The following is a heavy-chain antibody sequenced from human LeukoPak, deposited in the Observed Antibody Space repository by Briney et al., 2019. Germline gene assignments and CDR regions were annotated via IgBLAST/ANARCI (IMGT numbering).Heavy chain of an antibody. D-gene: IGHD3-10*01. CDR1: GFTFSNAW. CDR3: ILDGDYYGSGTLRR. J-gene: IGHJ4*02. CDR2: IKSKTDGGTI. Sequence: GGSLRLSCAASGFTFSNAWMSWVRQAPGKGLEWVGRIKSKTDGGTIEYAAPVKGRFTISRDDSKNTLCLQMNSLKTEDTAVYYCILDGDYYGSGTLRRWGQGTLVTVSS. V-gene: IGHV3-15*01.